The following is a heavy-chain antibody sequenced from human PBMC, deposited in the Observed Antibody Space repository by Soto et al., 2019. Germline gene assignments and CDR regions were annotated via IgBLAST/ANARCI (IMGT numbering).Heavy chain of an antibody. CDR1: GFTFSSYA. D-gene: IGHD3-10*01. J-gene: IGHJ4*02. CDR2: ISGTGDSS. Sequence: VQLLESGGGLVQPGGSLRLSCAASGFTFSSYAISWVRQGPGKGLEWVSLISGTGDSSEYANSVKGRFTISRDYSKTTVFLQMNSLRAEDTAVYFCAKDNGNYGSGTFSHWGQGTLVTVSS. CDR3: AKDNGNYGSGTFSH. V-gene: IGHV3-23*01.